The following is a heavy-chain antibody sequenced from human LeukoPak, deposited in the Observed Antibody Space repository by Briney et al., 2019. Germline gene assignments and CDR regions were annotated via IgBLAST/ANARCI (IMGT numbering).Heavy chain of an antibody. CDR3: ARRLTQYDCFDP. CDR1: GDSVASNSVT. D-gene: IGHD2-2*01. J-gene: IGHJ5*02. Sequence: SQTLSLTCAISGDSVASNSVTWNWIRQSPSRGLEWLGRTYYRSTWYNDYAVSVRGRITVNPDTSKNQSSLHLNSVTPEDTAVYYCARRLTQYDCFDPWGQGILVTVSS. V-gene: IGHV6-1*01. CDR2: TYYRSTWYN.